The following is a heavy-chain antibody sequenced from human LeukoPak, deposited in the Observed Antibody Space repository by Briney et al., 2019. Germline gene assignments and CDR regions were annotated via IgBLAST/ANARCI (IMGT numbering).Heavy chain of an antibody. Sequence: PSETLSLTCTVSGGSISSSSYYWGWIRQPPGKGLEWIGSIYYSGSTYHNPSLKSRVTISVDTSKNQFSLKLSSVTAADTAVYYCARLRGYSYGWKTLYYFDYWGQGTLVTVSS. D-gene: IGHD5-18*01. CDR2: IYYSGST. CDR3: ARLRGYSYGWKTLYYFDY. J-gene: IGHJ4*02. V-gene: IGHV4-39*01. CDR1: GGSISSSSYY.